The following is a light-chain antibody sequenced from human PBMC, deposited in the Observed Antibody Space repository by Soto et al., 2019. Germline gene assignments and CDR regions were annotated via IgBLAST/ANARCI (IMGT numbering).Light chain of an antibody. CDR3: QHPHSYPPYT. Sequence: IQLTQSPSCLSASVGDRVTITCRASQGISSFLAWYQQKPGKAPELLIYAASTLQSGVPSRFSGSGSGTDFTLTISSLQPEDFATYYCQHPHSYPPYTFGQGTKLEIK. CDR2: AAS. J-gene: IGKJ2*01. V-gene: IGKV1-9*01. CDR1: QGISSF.